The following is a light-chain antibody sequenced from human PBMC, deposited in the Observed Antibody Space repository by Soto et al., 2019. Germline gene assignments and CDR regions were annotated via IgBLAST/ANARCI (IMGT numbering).Light chain of an antibody. Sequence: DIQMTQSPSSLSASVGDRVTITCRASQSISSYLNWYQQKPGKVPKLLIYGASSVQSGVPPRFSGGGSGTDFTLTISSPQTEDYATYYCQQSYSAPWTFGQGTEVEIK. CDR1: QSISSY. CDR3: QQSYSAPWT. CDR2: GAS. J-gene: IGKJ1*01. V-gene: IGKV1-39*01.